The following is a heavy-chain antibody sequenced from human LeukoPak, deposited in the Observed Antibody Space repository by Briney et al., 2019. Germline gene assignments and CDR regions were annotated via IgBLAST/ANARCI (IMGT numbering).Heavy chain of an antibody. CDR3: AAPKYYYYGMDV. J-gene: IGHJ6*02. Sequence: GGSLRLSCAASGFTFSSYAMPWVRQAPGKGLEWVAVISYDGSNKYYADSVKGRFTISRDNSKNTLYLQMNSLRAEDTAVYYCAAPKYYYYGMDVWGQGTTVTVSS. CDR2: ISYDGSNK. V-gene: IGHV3-30-3*01. CDR1: GFTFSSYA.